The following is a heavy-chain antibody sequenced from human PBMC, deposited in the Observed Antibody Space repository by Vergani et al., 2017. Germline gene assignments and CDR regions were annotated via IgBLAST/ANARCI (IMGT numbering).Heavy chain of an antibody. CDR1: GYTFTNYY. CDR3: AREGALQPGAFDI. Sequence: QVQLVQSGAEVKKPGSSVKVSCKASGYTFTNYYMHWVRQAPGQGLEWMGIINPSGSSTSYAQKFQSRVTMTRDTSTSTVYMEVSSLRSEDTAVYYCAREGALQPGAFDIWGQGTMVTVSS. J-gene: IGHJ3*02. D-gene: IGHD1-1*01. V-gene: IGHV1-46*01. CDR2: INPSGSST.